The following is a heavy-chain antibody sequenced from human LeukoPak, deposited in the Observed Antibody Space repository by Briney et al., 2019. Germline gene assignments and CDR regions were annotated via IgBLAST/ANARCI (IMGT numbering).Heavy chain of an antibody. CDR2: INPNSGGT. CDR3: ARGTLPGEGLK. J-gene: IGHJ4*02. D-gene: IGHD1-7*01. V-gene: IGHV1-2*02. CDR1: GYTFTGYY. Sequence: ASVKVSCKASGYTFTGYYMHWVRQAPGQGLEWMGWINPNSGGTNYAKKFQGRVTMTRDTSISTSYMELSRLRSDDTAVYYCARGTLPGEGLKWGQGTLVTVSS.